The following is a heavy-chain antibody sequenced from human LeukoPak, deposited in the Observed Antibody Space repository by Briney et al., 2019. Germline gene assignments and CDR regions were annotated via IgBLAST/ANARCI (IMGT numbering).Heavy chain of an antibody. CDR2: IGTAGDT. J-gene: IGHJ4*02. D-gene: IGHD5-18*01. V-gene: IGHV3-13*01. CDR1: GFTFSSYD. Sequence: GGSLRLSCAASGFTFSSYDMHWVRQATGKGLEWVSAIGTAGDTYYQGSVKGRFTISRENAKNSLYLQMNSLRAGDTAVYYCARGRYSYGYLSPLDYWGQGTLVTVSS. CDR3: ARGRYSYGYLSPLDY.